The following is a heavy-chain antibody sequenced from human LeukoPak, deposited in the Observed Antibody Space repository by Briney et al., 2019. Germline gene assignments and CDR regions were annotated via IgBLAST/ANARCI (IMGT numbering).Heavy chain of an antibody. CDR1: GGSLSGYS. CDR2: INYSGST. Sequence: SETLSHTCAVYGGSLSGYSWSWMRQPPGRGLEWIGEINYSGSTNYNPSLKSRVTISVDTSKNQFSLKRSSVTAADTAVYYCARDTPGGYDFWWFDPWGQGTLVTV. D-gene: IGHD5-12*01. J-gene: IGHJ5*02. V-gene: IGHV4-34*01. CDR3: ARDTPGGYDFWWFDP.